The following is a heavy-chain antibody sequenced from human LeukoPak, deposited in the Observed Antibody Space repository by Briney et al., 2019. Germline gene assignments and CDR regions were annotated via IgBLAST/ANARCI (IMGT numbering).Heavy chain of an antibody. V-gene: IGHV3-30*02. CDR3: AKDRFSSSWSFGY. CDR2: IRYDASNK. J-gene: IGHJ4*02. CDR1: GFTFSSYG. Sequence: GGSLRLSCAASGFTFSSYGMHWVRQAPGKGLEWVAFIRYDASNKYYADSVKGRFTISRDNSKNTLYLQMNSLRAEDTAVYYCAKDRFSSSWSFGYWGQGTLVTVSS. D-gene: IGHD6-13*01.